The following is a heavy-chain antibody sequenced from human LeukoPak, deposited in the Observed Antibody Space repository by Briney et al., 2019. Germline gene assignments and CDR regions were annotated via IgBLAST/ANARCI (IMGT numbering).Heavy chain of an antibody. CDR2: VIPIFGTA. Sequence: SVKVSCKASGYTFTGYYMHWVRQAPGQGLEWMGGVIPIFGTANYAQKFQGRVTITTDESTSTAYMELSSLRSEDTAVYYCAGPAVADAFDIWGQGTMVTVSS. V-gene: IGHV1-69*05. CDR3: AGPAVADAFDI. J-gene: IGHJ3*02. D-gene: IGHD6-19*01. CDR1: GYTFTGYY.